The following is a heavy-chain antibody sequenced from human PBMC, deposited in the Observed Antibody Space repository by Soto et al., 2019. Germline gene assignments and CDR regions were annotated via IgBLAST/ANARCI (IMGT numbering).Heavy chain of an antibody. V-gene: IGHV2-5*02. CDR3: AHSRRTASGRGGNCDHFDS. Sequence: QITLRESGPSLVRPTQTLTLTCSCSGFSVSADAVGVGWFRQPPGKAPEWLAIVYWDDDKRYSPSLKSRLTHTKDTSRNHVFWTMTDVDPEDTATYFCAHSRRTASGRGGNCDHFDSWGQGTLVTVSS. J-gene: IGHJ4*02. CDR2: VYWDDDK. D-gene: IGHD2-21*01. CDR1: GFSVSADAVG.